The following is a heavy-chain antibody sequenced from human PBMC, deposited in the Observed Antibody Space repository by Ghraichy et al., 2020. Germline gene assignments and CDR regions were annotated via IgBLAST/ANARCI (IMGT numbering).Heavy chain of an antibody. CDR2: ISSSSSYI. Sequence: SCAASGFTFSTYTLTWVRQAPGKGLEWVSSISSSSSYIYYADSVKGRFTISRDNAKNSLYLQMNSLRAEDTAVYYCAREEQQLDYFDYWGQGTLVTVSS. J-gene: IGHJ4*02. CDR3: AREEQQLDYFDY. V-gene: IGHV3-21*01. CDR1: GFTFSTYT. D-gene: IGHD6-13*01.